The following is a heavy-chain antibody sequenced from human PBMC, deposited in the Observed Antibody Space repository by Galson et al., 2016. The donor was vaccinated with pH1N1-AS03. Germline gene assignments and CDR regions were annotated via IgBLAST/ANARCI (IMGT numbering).Heavy chain of an antibody. CDR2: IYYTGDI. D-gene: IGHD1-14*01. V-gene: IGHV4-59*12. Sequence: ETLSLTCTVSGGSINSYYWTWIRQPPGKGLEWIGQIYYTGDIIYTPSLRSRVTISVDTSKNQLSLSLSSVTAADTAVYYRARALRTPLPNWGQGTLVTVSS. J-gene: IGHJ1*01. CDR3: ARALRTPLPN. CDR1: GGSINSYY.